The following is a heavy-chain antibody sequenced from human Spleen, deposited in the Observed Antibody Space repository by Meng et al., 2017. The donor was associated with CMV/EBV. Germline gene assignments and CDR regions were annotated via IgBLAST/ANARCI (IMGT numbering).Heavy chain of an antibody. J-gene: IGHJ4*02. CDR3: ASQALLSSGYSSGYADY. D-gene: IGHD6-19*01. CDR1: GYKFSDYL. CDR2: MDPKTGKA. Sequence: ASVKVSCKASGYKFSDYLMHWVRQAPGQGLEWMGWMDPKTGKATYAQTFQGRVSMTRVTSISTVYMELTNLRSDDTAVYYCASQALLSSGYSSGYADYWGQGTLVTVSS. V-gene: IGHV1-2*02.